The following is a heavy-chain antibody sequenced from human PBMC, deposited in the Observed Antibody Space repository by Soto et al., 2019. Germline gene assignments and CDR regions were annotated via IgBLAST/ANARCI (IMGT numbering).Heavy chain of an antibody. V-gene: IGHV4-59*08. CDR3: ARLYGYYHYFDY. Sequence: PSETLSLTCTVSGCSISSHYWSWIRQPPEQGLEWIGYIYYSGNTNYNPYLKSRDTNSVYTSKSHFSLRLSSVTAADTAVYFCARLYGYYHYFDYWGHGALVTVSS. CDR1: GCSISSHY. CDR2: IYYSGNT. J-gene: IGHJ4*01. D-gene: IGHD5-18*01.